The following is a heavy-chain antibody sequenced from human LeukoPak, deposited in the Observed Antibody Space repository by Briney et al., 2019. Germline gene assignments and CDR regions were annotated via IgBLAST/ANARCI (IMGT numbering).Heavy chain of an antibody. CDR3: ARDLRDRGHYYYYMDV. CDR1: RGSISSSSYY. Sequence: SETLSLTCTASRGSISSSSYYWGWIRQPPGKGLEWIGSIYYSGSTYYNPSLKSRVTISVDTSKNQFSLKLSSVTAADTAVYYCARDLRDRGHYYYYMDVWGKGTTVTVSS. D-gene: IGHD3-16*02. CDR2: IYYSGST. J-gene: IGHJ6*03. V-gene: IGHV4-39*07.